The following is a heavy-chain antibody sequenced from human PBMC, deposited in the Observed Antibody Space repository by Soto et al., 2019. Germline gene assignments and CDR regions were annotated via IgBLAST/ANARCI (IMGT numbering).Heavy chain of an antibody. CDR1: GYTFTGYA. D-gene: IGHD6-19*01. V-gene: IGHV1-3*05. Sequence: QVQLVQSGAEEKKPGASVKVSCKASGYTFTGYAMHWVRQAPGHRLEWMGWINAGNGNTKYSQKLQGRVTITRDTAASTTYMELSSLRSEDTAVYYCARAVAVAADFDYWGQGTLVTVSS. CDR2: INAGNGNT. CDR3: ARAVAVAADFDY. J-gene: IGHJ4*02.